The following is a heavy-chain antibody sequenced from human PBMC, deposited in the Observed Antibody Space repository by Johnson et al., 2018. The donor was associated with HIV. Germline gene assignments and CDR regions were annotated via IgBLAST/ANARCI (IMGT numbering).Heavy chain of an antibody. Sequence: QVQLVESGGGLVKPGGSLRLSCAASGFTFSDYYMSWIRQAPGKGLEWVSYISSSGSTIYYADSVKGRFTISRDNDKNTLYLQMNSLRAEDTAVYYCARDRRDDFWSGYSHGFDIWGQGTMVTVSS. CDR1: GFTFSDYY. V-gene: IGHV3-11*04. CDR2: ISSSGSTI. D-gene: IGHD3-3*01. J-gene: IGHJ3*02. CDR3: ARDRRDDFWSGYSHGFDI.